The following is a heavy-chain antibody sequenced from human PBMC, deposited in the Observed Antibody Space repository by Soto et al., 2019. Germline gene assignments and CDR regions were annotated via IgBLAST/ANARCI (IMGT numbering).Heavy chain of an antibody. V-gene: IGHV1-18*01. J-gene: IGHJ6*02. Sequence: ASVKVSCKASGYIFSDYGINWVRLAPGQGLEWMGWIIPYNDNTKYAENFQGRVTLTTDTSTNTVYMELRSLTPDDTGVYFCARGFRQWLVYYYYGMDVWGQGTTVTVSS. CDR2: IIPYNDNT. D-gene: IGHD6-19*01. CDR1: GYIFSDYG. CDR3: ARGFRQWLVYYYYGMDV.